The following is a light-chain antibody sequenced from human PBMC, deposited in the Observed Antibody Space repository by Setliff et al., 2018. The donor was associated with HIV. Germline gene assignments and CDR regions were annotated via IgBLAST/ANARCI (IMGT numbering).Light chain of an antibody. CDR1: SSDVGGYDY. Sequence: QSALTQPASVSGSPGQSITISCTGRSSDVGGYDYVSWYQQYPGKAPKLMIYEVNNRPSGVSNRFSGSKSGNTASLTISGLQAEDEADYYCSSFSTISTQIFGGGTKVTVL. J-gene: IGLJ1*01. V-gene: IGLV2-14*03. CDR3: SSFSTISTQI. CDR2: EVN.